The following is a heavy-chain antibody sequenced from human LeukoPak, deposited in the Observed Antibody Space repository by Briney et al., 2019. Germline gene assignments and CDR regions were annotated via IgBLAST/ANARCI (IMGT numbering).Heavy chain of an antibody. J-gene: IGHJ6*02. CDR3: ARGRSNYYGMDV. CDR1: GGSISSYY. CDR2: IYYSGST. Sequence: PSETLSLTCTVSGGSISSYYWGWIRQPPGKGLEWIGYIYYSGSTNYNPSLKSRVTISVDTSKNQFSRKLSSVTAADTAVYYCARGRSNYYGMDVWGQGTTVTVSS. D-gene: IGHD1-26*01. V-gene: IGHV4-59*01.